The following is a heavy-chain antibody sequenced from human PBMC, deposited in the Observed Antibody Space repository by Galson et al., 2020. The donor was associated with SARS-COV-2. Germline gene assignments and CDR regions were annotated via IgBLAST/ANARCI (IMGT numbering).Heavy chain of an antibody. J-gene: IGHJ6*03. Sequence: RGSLRLSCAASGFTFSSYDMHWVRQATGKGLEWVSAIGTAGDTYYPGSVKGRFTISRENAKNSLYLQMNSLRAGDTAVYYCARAHHTSFRTHGKWYYYYDMDVWGKGTTVTVAS. CDR1: GFTFSSYD. CDR2: IGTAGDT. CDR3: ARAHHTSFRTHGKWYYYYDMDV. D-gene: IGHD2-2*02. V-gene: IGHV3-13*01.